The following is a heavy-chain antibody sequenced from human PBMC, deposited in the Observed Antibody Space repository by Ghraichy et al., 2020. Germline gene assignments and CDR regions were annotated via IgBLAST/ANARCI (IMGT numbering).Heavy chain of an antibody. V-gene: IGHV3-23*01. D-gene: IGHD3-3*01. CDR3: ALISGYYDYYYYGMDV. Sequence: GGSLRLSCAASGFTFSSYAMSWVRQAPGKGLEWVSAISGSGGSTYYADSVKGRFTISRDNSKNTLYLQMNSLRAEDTAVYYCALISGYYDYYYYGMDVWGQGTTVTVSS. J-gene: IGHJ6*02. CDR1: GFTFSSYA. CDR2: ISGSGGST.